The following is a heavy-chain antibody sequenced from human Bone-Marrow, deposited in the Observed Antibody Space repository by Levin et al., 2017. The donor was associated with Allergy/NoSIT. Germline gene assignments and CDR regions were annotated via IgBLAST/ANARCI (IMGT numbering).Heavy chain of an antibody. CDR2: ISNDGGYI. Sequence: PGGSLRLSCAASGFIFSTNLMHWVRQAPGKGLEWVALISNDGGYIETADSVKGRFTISRDNSKNTLYLQMSSLTVEDTAVYYCAKGTGGAPHNFDHWGQGTLVTVSS. V-gene: IGHV3-30*18. J-gene: IGHJ4*02. CDR3: AKGTGGAPHNFDH. CDR1: GFIFSTNL. D-gene: IGHD1-1*01.